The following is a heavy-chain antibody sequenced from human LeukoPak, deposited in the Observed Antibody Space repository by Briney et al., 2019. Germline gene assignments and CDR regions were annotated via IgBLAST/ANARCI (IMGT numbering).Heavy chain of an antibody. D-gene: IGHD5-12*01. V-gene: IGHV3-23*01. CDR3: AKAPRGYSGYDQAVP. CDR2: ISGSGGST. J-gene: IGHJ5*02. Sequence: PGGSLRLSCAASGFTFSSYAMSWVRQAPGKGLEWVSAISGSGGSTYYADSVKGRFTISRDNSTNTLYLQMTSLRAEDPAVYYCAKAPRGYSGYDQAVPWGQGTLVTVSS. CDR1: GFTFSSYA.